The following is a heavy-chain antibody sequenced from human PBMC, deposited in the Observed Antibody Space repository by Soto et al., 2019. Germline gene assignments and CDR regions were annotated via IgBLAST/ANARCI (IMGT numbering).Heavy chain of an antibody. J-gene: IGHJ6*02. D-gene: IGHD2-2*03. CDR3: ARRGPGYCSSTSCHYSYYGMDV. CDR1: GGSFSNYY. CDR2: INHSGST. V-gene: IGHV4-34*01. Sequence: PSETLSFTCAVYGGSFSNYYWSWIRQPPGKGLEWIGEINHSGSTNYNPSLKSRVTISVDTSENQFSLKLTSVTAADTAVYYCARRGPGYCSSTSCHYSYYGMDVWGQGTTVPVSS.